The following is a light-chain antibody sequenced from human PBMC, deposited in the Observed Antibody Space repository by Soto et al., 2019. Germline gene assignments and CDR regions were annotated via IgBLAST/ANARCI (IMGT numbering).Light chain of an antibody. Sequence: AIQMTQSPSSLSASVGDRVTIACRASPGIRNDLSWYQQRPGQAPKLLIYAASSLQSGVPSRFSGSGSGTDFTLTISSLQPEDFATYYCLQDYNYPYTFGQGTKLEIK. CDR2: AAS. CDR3: LQDYNYPYT. J-gene: IGKJ2*01. V-gene: IGKV1-6*01. CDR1: PGIRND.